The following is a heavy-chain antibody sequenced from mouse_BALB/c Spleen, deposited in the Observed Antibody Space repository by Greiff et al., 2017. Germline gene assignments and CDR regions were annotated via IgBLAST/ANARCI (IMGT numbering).Heavy chain of an antibody. CDR3: ARGTTVVSPFAY. CDR1: GYTFTDYA. D-gene: IGHD1-1*01. V-gene: IGHV1S137*01. Sequence: VQLQQSGAELVRPGVSVKISCKGSGYTFTDYAMHWVKQSHAKSLEWIGVISTYYGDASYNQKFKGKATMTVDKSSSTAYMELARLTSEDSAIYYCARGTTVVSPFAYWGQGTLVTVSA. CDR2: ISTYYGDA. J-gene: IGHJ3*01.